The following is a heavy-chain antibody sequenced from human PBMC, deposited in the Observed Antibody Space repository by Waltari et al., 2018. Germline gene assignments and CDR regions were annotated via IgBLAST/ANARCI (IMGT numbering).Heavy chain of an antibody. D-gene: IGHD3-22*01. CDR2: FIPLSGSQ. V-gene: IGHV1-69*12. CDR3: ARGYRYDSSERFYLDY. Sequence: QVQLAQSGAEVKSPGSSVTTSCKASGTSLSGYTSSWVRQAPGQGLEWMGGFIPLSGSQIYTQRFQGRLTITADGSTRTTVMELRNLRYEDTAVYFCARGYRYDSSERFYLDYWGQGTPVIVSS. CDR1: GTSLSGYT. J-gene: IGHJ4*02.